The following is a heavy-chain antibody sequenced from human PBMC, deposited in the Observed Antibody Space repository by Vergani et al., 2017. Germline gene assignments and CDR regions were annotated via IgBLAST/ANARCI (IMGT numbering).Heavy chain of an antibody. CDR3: ATSCLIPAAPYDDYGMDV. Sequence: QVQLVQSWAEVKKPGASVKVSCKVSGYTLTELSMHWVRQAPGKGLEWMGGFDPEDGETIYEQKFQGRVTMTEDTSTDTAYMELSSLRSEDTAVYYCATSCLIPAAPYDDYGMDVWGQGTTVTVSS. V-gene: IGHV1-24*01. CDR2: FDPEDGET. J-gene: IGHJ6*02. D-gene: IGHD2-2*01. CDR1: GYTLTELS.